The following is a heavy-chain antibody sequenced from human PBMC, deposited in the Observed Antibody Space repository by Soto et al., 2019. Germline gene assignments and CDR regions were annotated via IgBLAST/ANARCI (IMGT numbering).Heavy chain of an antibody. CDR3: ARFMVRGTYYYYGMDV. J-gene: IGHJ6*02. V-gene: IGHV4-34*01. Sequence: SETLSLTCAVYGGSFSGYYWSWIRQPPGKGLEWIGEINHSGSTNYNPSLKSRVTISVDTSKNQFSLKLSSVTAADTAVYYCARFMVRGTYYYYGMDVWGQGTTVTVSS. CDR1: GGSFSGYY. D-gene: IGHD3-10*01. CDR2: INHSGST.